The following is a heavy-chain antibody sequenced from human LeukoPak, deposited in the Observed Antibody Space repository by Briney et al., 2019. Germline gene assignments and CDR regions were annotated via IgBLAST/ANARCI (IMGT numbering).Heavy chain of an antibody. Sequence: ASVTVSCKASGYTFTSYGISGVRQAPGQGLEWMGWISAYNGNTNYAQKLQGRVTMTTETSTSTDYMELRSLRSDDTAVYYCSRGGSRYYYFYYMDVWGKGTTVTVSS. V-gene: IGHV1-18*01. J-gene: IGHJ6*03. CDR2: ISAYNGNT. CDR3: SRGGSRYYYFYYMDV. CDR1: GYTFTSYG.